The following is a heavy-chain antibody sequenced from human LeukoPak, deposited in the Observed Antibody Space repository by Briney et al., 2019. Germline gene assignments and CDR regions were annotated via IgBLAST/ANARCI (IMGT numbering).Heavy chain of an antibody. CDR2: IYYSGSA. J-gene: IGHJ4*02. D-gene: IGHD1-1*01. Sequence: SETPSLTCTVSGGSISSYSYFWGWIRQPPGKGLEWIGSIYYSGSAHYNPSLKSRVTISVDTSKNQFSLKLSSVTAADTAVYYCAKHKGNSGLYYFDSWGQGTLVTVSS. CDR1: GGSISSYSYF. V-gene: IGHV4-39*01. CDR3: AKHKGNSGLYYFDS.